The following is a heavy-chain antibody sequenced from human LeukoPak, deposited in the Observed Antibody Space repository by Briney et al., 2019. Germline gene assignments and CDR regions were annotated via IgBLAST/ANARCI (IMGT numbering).Heavy chain of an antibody. CDR1: GFTFSNYA. CDR2: ISGSGSST. CDR3: ATIQPFMITFGDRSEGFDY. V-gene: IGHV3-23*01. Sequence: PGGSLRLSCAPSGFTFSNYAMSWVRQAPGKGLEWVSGISGSGSSTFYADSVKGRFTNSRDNSKNTLYFQMNSLRAEDTAVYYCATIQPFMITFGDRSEGFDYWGQGTLVTVSS. D-gene: IGHD3-16*01. J-gene: IGHJ4*02.